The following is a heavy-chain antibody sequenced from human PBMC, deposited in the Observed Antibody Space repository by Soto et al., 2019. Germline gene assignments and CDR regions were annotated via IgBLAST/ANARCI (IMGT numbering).Heavy chain of an antibody. Sequence: SETLSLTCAVYGGSFSGYYWSWIRQPQGKGLEWIGEINHSGTTNYNQSLKSRVTISVDTSKNQFSLNLDSVTAADTAVYYCARADYGDRGLAFDSWGQGTLVTVSS. V-gene: IGHV4-34*01. CDR1: GGSFSGYY. D-gene: IGHD4-17*01. CDR2: INHSGTT. CDR3: ARADYGDRGLAFDS. J-gene: IGHJ4*02.